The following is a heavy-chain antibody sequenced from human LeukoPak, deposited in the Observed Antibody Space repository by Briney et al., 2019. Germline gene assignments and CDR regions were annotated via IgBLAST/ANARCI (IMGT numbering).Heavy chain of an antibody. CDR2: IYHSGST. CDR3: AREFGELSPYFDY. J-gene: IGHJ4*02. D-gene: IGHD3-10*01. CDR1: GYSISSGYY. Sequence: SETLSLTCAVSGYSISSGYYWGWIRQPPGRGLEWIGSIYHSGSTYYNPSLKSRVTISVDTSKNQFSLKLSSVTAADTAVYYRAREFGELSPYFDYWGQGTLVTVSS. V-gene: IGHV4-38-2*02.